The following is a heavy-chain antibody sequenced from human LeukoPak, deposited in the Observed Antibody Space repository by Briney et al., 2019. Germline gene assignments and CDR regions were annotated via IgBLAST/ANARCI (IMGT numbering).Heavy chain of an antibody. Sequence: GGSLRLSCAASGFTFSSYAMSWVRQAPGKGLEWVSAISGSGGSTYYADSVKGRFTISRDNSKYTLYLQMNSLRAEDTAVYYCAKNLVGGYDGTDYWGQGTLVTVSS. CDR3: AKNLVGGYDGTDY. V-gene: IGHV3-23*01. D-gene: IGHD5-12*01. CDR1: GFTFSSYA. CDR2: ISGSGGST. J-gene: IGHJ4*02.